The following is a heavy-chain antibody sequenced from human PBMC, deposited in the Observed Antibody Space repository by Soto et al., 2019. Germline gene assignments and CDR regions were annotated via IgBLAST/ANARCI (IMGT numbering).Heavy chain of an antibody. CDR2: TYYSGST. Sequence: SETLSHTCTVSEGYISSSSYYWGCIRKPPGKGLEWIGSTYYSGSTYYNPSLKSRATISVDTSKHQFSLKLTSVTAADTAVYYCARHEGHAGSYTYFDYWGQGTLVTVSS. CDR3: ARHEGHAGSYTYFDY. CDR1: EGYISSSSYY. V-gene: IGHV4-39*01. J-gene: IGHJ4*02. D-gene: IGHD1-26*01.